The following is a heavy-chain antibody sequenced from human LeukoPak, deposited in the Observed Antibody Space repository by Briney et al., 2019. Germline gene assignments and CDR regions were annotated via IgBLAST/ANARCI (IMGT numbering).Heavy chain of an antibody. V-gene: IGHV4-59*08. CDR1: GGSISSYY. D-gene: IGHD5-18*01. J-gene: IGHJ6*03. CDR3: ARQMDTAMVTGHYYYYMDV. Sequence: SETLSLTCTVSGGSISSYYWSWIRQPPGKGLEWIGYIYYSGSTNYNPSLKSRVTISVDTSKNQFSLKLSSVTATDTAVYYCARQMDTAMVTGHYYYYMDVWGKGTTVTVSS. CDR2: IYYSGST.